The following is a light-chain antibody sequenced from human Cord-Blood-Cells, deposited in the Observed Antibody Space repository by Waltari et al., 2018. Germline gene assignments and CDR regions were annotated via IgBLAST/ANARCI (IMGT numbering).Light chain of an antibody. V-gene: IGLV2-23*01. J-gene: IGLJ1*01. CDR3: CSYAGSSTYYV. CDR2: EGS. CDR1: SSDVGRYNL. Sequence: QSALTQPASVSGSPGQSITISCTGTSSDVGRYNLVSWYQQHPGKAPKDMIYEGSKRPSGFSNRFSGSKSGNTASLTISGLQAEDEAYYYCCSYAGSSTYYVFGTGTKVTVL.